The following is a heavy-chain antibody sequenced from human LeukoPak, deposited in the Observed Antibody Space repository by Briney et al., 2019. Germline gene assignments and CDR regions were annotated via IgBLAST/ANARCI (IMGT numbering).Heavy chain of an antibody. CDR2: FYYSGST. CDR1: GDSISSYY. J-gene: IGHJ4*02. D-gene: IGHD3-22*01. Sequence: PSDTLSLTCNVSGDSISSYYWSCIRQPPGKGLEWIGYFYYSGSTNYNPSLKSRVTISVDTSKNQFSLKLSSVTAADTAVYYCARHVGRGYFALLYWGQGTLVTVSS. CDR3: ARHVGRGYFALLY. V-gene: IGHV4-59*08.